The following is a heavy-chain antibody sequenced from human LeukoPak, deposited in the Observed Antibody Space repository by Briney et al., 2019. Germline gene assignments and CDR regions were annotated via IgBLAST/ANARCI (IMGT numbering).Heavy chain of an antibody. V-gene: IGHV3-15*01. CDR3: TTVRGYFDY. CDR1: GFTFSNAW. Sequence: GGSLRLSCAASGFTFSNAWMSWVRQAPGKGLEWVGRIKSKTYGGTTDYAAPVKGRFTISRDDSKNTLYLQMNSLKTEDTAVYYCTTVRGYFDYWGQGTLVTVSS. D-gene: IGHD3-10*01. CDR2: IKSKTYGGTT. J-gene: IGHJ4*02.